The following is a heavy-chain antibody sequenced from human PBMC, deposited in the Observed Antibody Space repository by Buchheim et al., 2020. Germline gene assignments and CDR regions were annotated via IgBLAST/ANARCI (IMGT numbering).Heavy chain of an antibody. V-gene: IGHV3-74*01. CDR2: INPDGANT. D-gene: IGHD6-19*01. CDR1: GFTFSTFW. Sequence: EVQLVESGGDLVQPGGSLRLSCAASGFTFSTFWMHWVRQVPGKGLVWVSRINPDGANTAYADSVKGRFTVSRDNAKNTLYLEMNSLRAEDTAVYYCAKGVSGWYTGVWDYWGQGTL. J-gene: IGHJ4*02. CDR3: AKGVSGWYTGVWDY.